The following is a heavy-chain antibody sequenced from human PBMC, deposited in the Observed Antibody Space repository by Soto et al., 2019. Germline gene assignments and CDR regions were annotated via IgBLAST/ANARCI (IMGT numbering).Heavy chain of an antibody. CDR2: IIPIFGTA. D-gene: IGHD6-19*01. CDR3: ARDDGIAVAGRAGAGDY. J-gene: IGHJ4*02. V-gene: IGHV1-69*01. CDR1: GGTFSSYA. Sequence: QVQLVQSGAELKKPGSSVKVSCKASGGTFSSYAISWVRQAPGQGLEWMGGIIPIFGTANYAQKFQGRVTITADESTSTAYMELSSLRSEDTAVYYCARDDGIAVAGRAGAGDYSGQGTLVTVSS.